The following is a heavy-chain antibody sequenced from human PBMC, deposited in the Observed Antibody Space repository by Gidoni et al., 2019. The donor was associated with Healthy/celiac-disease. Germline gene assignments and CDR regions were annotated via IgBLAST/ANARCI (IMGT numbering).Heavy chain of an antibody. CDR2: ISYDGSNK. D-gene: IGHD2-21*02. Sequence: QVQLVESGGGVVQPGRSLRLSCAASGFTFSSYGMHWVRQAPGKGLEWVAVISYDGSNKYYADSVKGRFTISRDNSKNTLYLQMNSLRAEDTAVYYCAKGMHGCGGDCPDAFDIWGQGTMVTVSS. CDR3: AKGMHGCGGDCPDAFDI. V-gene: IGHV3-30*18. CDR1: GFTFSSYG. J-gene: IGHJ3*02.